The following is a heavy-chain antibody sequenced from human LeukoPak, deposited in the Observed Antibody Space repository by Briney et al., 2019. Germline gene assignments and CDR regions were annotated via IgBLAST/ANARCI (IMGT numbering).Heavy chain of an antibody. V-gene: IGHV1-2*02. J-gene: IGHJ4*02. CDR2: INPNSGGT. CDR1: GYIFTGYY. D-gene: IGHD6-13*01. Sequence: ASVKVSCKASGYIFTGYYMHWVRQAPGQGLEWMGWINPNSGGTNYAQKFQGRVTMTRDTSISTAYMELSRLRSDDTAVYYCARAYSSSWYFDYWGQGTLVTVSS. CDR3: ARAYSSSWYFDY.